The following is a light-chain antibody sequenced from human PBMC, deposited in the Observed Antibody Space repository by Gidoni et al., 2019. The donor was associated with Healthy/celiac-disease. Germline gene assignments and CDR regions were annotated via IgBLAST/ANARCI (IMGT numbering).Light chain of an antibody. CDR3: QQYGSSTGT. CDR1: QSVSSSY. CDR2: GAS. J-gene: IGKJ1*01. Sequence: IVLTPSPGTLSLSPGERATLSCRASQSVSSSYLAWYQQKPGQAPRRLSYGASSRATGIPDRFSGSGSGTDFTLNISRLEPEDFAVYYCQQYGSSTGTFGQXTKVEIK. V-gene: IGKV3-20*01.